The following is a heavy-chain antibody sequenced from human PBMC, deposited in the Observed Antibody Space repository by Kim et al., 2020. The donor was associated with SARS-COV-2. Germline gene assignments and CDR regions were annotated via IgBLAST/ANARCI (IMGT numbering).Heavy chain of an antibody. CDR2: STI. J-gene: IGHJ5*02. Sequence: STIYYADSVKRRFTSARDHANNPLYLQMSSLRAEDTAVYYCARSIAARGPWGQGTLVTVPS. V-gene: IGHV3-48*03. CDR3: ARSIAARGP. D-gene: IGHD6-6*01.